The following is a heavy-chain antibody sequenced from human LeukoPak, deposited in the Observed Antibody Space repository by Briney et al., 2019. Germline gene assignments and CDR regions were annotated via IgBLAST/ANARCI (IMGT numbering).Heavy chain of an antibody. Sequence: GGSLRLSCAASGFTFSSYGMHWVRQAPGKGLEWEAVISYDGSNKYYADSVKGRFTISRDNSKNTLYLQMNSLRAEDTAVYYCAKSHSSGWYRPNQYFDYWGQGTLVTVSS. D-gene: IGHD6-19*01. CDR2: ISYDGSNK. V-gene: IGHV3-30*18. CDR1: GFTFSSYG. J-gene: IGHJ4*02. CDR3: AKSHSSGWYRPNQYFDY.